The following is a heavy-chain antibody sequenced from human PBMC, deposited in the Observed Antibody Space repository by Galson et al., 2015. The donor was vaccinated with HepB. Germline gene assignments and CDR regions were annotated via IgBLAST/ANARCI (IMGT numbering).Heavy chain of an antibody. CDR2: ISFDGSDK. Sequence: SLRLSCAASGFTFDSYAMYWVRQAPGKGLAWVAAISFDGSDKYYADSVKGRFTISRDNSKNTLYLQMKSLRAEDTAVYYCATLYSDFDYGGQGTLVTVSS. CDR3: ATLYSDFDY. CDR1: GFTFDSYA. V-gene: IGHV3-30*04. D-gene: IGHD6-13*01. J-gene: IGHJ4*02.